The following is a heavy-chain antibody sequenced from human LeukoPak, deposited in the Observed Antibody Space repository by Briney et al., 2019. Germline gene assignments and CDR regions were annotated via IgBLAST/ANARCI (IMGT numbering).Heavy chain of an antibody. V-gene: IGHV4-38-2*02. CDR1: GYSISSGYY. D-gene: IGHD1-26*01. CDR3: ARVGGELLFDY. Sequence: SETLSLTCTVSGYSISSGYYWGWIRQPPGKGLEWIGSIYHSGSTYYNPSLKSRVTISVDTSKNQFSLKLSSVTAADTAVYYCARVGGELLFDYWGQGTLVTVSS. CDR2: IYHSGST. J-gene: IGHJ4*02.